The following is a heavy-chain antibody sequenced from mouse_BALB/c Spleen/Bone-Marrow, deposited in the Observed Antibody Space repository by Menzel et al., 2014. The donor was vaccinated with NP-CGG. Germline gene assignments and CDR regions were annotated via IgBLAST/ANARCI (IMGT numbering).Heavy chain of an antibody. CDR2: INPSTGYT. Sequence: QVQLQQPGAELAKPGASVKMSCKASGYTFTSYWMHWVKQRPGQGLEWIGYINPSTGYTEYNQKFKDKATLTADKSSSTAYMQLSSLTSEDSAVYYCARRAYGGSYGFAYWGQGTLATVSA. J-gene: IGHJ3*01. V-gene: IGHV1-7*01. D-gene: IGHD1-1*01. CDR3: ARRAYGGSYGFAY. CDR1: GYTFTSYW.